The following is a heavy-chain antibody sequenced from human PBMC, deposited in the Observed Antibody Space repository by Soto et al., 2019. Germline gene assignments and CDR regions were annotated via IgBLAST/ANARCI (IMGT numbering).Heavy chain of an antibody. CDR2: IYYSGTT. Sequence: PSGTLSLTCTVSGGSISSGEYYWSWIRQPPGEGLEWIGNIYYSGTTYNNPSLKSRVTISVDTSNNQFSLKLSSVTAADTAVYYCARDGGFCTNGVCPVYYYYGMDVWGQGTTVTVSS. V-gene: IGHV4-30-4*01. CDR3: ARDGGFCTNGVCPVYYYYGMDV. D-gene: IGHD2-8*01. CDR1: GGSISSGEYY. J-gene: IGHJ6*02.